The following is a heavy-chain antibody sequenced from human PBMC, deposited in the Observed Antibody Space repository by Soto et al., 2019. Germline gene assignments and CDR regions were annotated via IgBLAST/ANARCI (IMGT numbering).Heavy chain of an antibody. V-gene: IGHV3-23*01. CDR3: ATGGGSKDYYDSSGYYLYYYYAMDV. D-gene: IGHD3-22*01. J-gene: IGHJ6*02. Sequence: EVQLLESGGGLVQPGGSLRLSCAASGFTFSSYAMTWVRQAPGKGLEWVSALSGSGVSTYYADSVKGRFTISRDNSKNTLYLQMNSLRAEDTAVYYCATGGGSKDYYDSSGYYLYYYYAMDVWGQGITVTVSS. CDR1: GFTFSSYA. CDR2: LSGSGVST.